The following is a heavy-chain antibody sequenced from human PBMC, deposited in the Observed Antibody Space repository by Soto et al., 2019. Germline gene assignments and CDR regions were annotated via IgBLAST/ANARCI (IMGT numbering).Heavy chain of an antibody. J-gene: IGHJ6*03. CDR3: AREGIVVVPAADHYYYYYMDV. CDR2: INHSGST. Sequence: SETLSLTCAVYGGSFSGYYLSWIRQPPGKGLEWIGEINHSGSTNYNPSLKSRVTISVDTSKNQFSLKLSSVTAADTAVYYCAREGIVVVPAADHYYYYYMDVWGKGTTVTVSS. V-gene: IGHV4-34*01. D-gene: IGHD2-2*01. CDR1: GGSFSGYY.